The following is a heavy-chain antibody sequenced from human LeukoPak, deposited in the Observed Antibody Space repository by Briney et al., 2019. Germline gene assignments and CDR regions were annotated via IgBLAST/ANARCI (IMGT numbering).Heavy chain of an antibody. CDR2: IYHSGST. Sequence: SETLSLTCTVSGYSISSGYYWGWIRQPPGKGLESIGSIYHSGSTYYNPSLKSRVTISVDTSKNQFSLKLSSVTAADTAVYYCARGGGEMDWWFDPWGQGTLVTVSS. V-gene: IGHV4-38-2*02. D-gene: IGHD5-24*01. J-gene: IGHJ5*02. CDR3: ARGGGEMDWWFDP. CDR1: GYSISSGYY.